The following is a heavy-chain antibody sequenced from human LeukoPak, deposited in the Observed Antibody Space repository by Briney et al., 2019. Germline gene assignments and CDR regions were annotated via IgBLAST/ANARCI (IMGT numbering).Heavy chain of an antibody. D-gene: IGHD6-19*01. Sequence: PGGSLRLSCAASGFTFTTYPMSWVRQAPGKGPEWVAYISPGGYTMHFADSVRGRFTISRDNGKKSVYLQMNSLTAEDTAVYYCAGGLDIAVAGPGGYFDYWGQGTLVTVSS. CDR3: AGGLDIAVAGPGGYFDY. V-gene: IGHV3-11*01. J-gene: IGHJ4*02. CDR1: GFTFTTYP. CDR2: ISPGGYTM.